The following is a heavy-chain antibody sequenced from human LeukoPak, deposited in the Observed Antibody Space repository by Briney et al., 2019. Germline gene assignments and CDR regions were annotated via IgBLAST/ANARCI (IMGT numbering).Heavy chain of an antibody. V-gene: IGHV3-23*01. CDR3: AKVRYGDYLGGDFDY. D-gene: IGHD4-17*01. CDR2: ISGSGGTT. Sequence: GGSLRLSCAASGFTFSSNSMSWVRQAPGKGLEWGSGISGSGGTTYYADSVKGRFTISRDNSKNTLYLQMNSLRAEDTAVYYCAKVRYGDYLGGDFDYWGQGTLVTVSS. J-gene: IGHJ4*02. CDR1: GFTFSSNS.